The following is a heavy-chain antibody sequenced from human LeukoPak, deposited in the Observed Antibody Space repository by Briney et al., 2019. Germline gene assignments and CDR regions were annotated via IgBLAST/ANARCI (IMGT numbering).Heavy chain of an antibody. CDR3: ARVGYYDSSGYLFDY. V-gene: IGHV4-30-2*01. D-gene: IGHD3-22*01. CDR2: IYHSGST. CDR1: GGSISSGGYS. Sequence: SETLSLTCAVSGGSISSGGYSWSWIRQPPGKGLEWIGYIYHSGSTYYNPSLKSRVTISVDTSKNQFPLKLSSVTAADTAVYYCARVGYYDSSGYLFDYWGQGTLVTVSS. J-gene: IGHJ4*02.